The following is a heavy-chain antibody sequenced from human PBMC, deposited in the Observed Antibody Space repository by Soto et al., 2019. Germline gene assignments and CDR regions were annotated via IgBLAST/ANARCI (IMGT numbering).Heavy chain of an antibody. CDR2: IYYSGST. J-gene: IGHJ4*02. CDR3: ARVDTKGLREWYYFDY. V-gene: IGHV4-31*03. CDR1: GGSISSGGYY. D-gene: IGHD2-8*01. Sequence: VQLQESGPGLVKPSQTLSLTCTVSGGSISSGGYYWSWIRQHPGKGLEWIGYIYYSGSTYYNPSLKSRVTISVDTSKNQFSLKLSSVTAADTAVYYCARVDTKGLREWYYFDYWGQGTLVTVSS.